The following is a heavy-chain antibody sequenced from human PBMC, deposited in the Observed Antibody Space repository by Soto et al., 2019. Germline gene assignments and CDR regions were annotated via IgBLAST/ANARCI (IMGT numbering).Heavy chain of an antibody. Sequence: QVQLVQSGAEVKKPGASVKVSCKASGYTFTSYAIHWLRQAPGQRLEWMGWINTAKDNTRYSEKFQGRVTITRDTSGTIVHMELSSLRSEDTAVYYCARGSSWSYFDYWGQGTLVTVSS. D-gene: IGHD6-13*01. CDR1: GYTFTSYA. CDR3: ARGSSWSYFDY. V-gene: IGHV1-3*04. J-gene: IGHJ4*02. CDR2: INTAKDNT.